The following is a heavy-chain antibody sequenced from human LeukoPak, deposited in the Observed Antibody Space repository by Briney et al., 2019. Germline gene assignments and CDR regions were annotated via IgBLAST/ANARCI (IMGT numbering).Heavy chain of an antibody. CDR1: GFTFSSYA. V-gene: IGHV3-23*01. Sequence: PGGSLRLSCAASGFTFSSYAMSWVRQAPGKGLEWVSDINGSGGSTYYADSVKGRFTISRDNSKNTLYLQMNSLRAEDTAVYYCAKSNGDYLDYWGQGTLVTVSS. J-gene: IGHJ4*02. CDR3: AKSNGDYLDY. CDR2: INGSGGST. D-gene: IGHD4-17*01.